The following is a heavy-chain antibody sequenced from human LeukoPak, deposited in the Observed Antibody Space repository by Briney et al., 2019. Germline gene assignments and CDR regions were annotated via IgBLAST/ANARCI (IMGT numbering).Heavy chain of an antibody. D-gene: IGHD3-10*01. CDR1: GFTVSSNY. CDR3: ARDLVVRGVGYYFDY. CDR2: IYSGGST. Sequence: AGGSLRLSCAASGFTVSSNYMSWVRQAPGKGLEWVSVIYSGGSTYYADSVKGRFTISRGNSKNTLYLQMNSLRAEDTAVYYCARDLVVRGVGYYFDYWGQGTLVTVSS. J-gene: IGHJ4*02. V-gene: IGHV3-53*01.